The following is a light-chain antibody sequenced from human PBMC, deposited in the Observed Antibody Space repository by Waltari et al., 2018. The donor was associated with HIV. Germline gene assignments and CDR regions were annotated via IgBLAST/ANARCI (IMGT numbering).Light chain of an antibody. V-gene: IGKV1-39*01. CDR1: QSISTY. CDR2: AAS. J-gene: IGKJ4*01. CDR3: QQSFSVPPS. Sequence: DIQMTQSPSSLSASVGDRVTIPCRASQSISTYLNWYQQKPGKAPKLLINAASSLQSGVPSRFSGSGSGTDFTLIISSLQPEEFATYYCQQSFSVPPSFGGGSKVEIK.